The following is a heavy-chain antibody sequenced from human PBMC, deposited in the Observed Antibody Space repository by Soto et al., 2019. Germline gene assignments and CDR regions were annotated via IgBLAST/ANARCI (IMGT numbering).Heavy chain of an antibody. CDR2: ISYDGSKK. CDR3: AKDLMTGTALPMWSYYYALDV. D-gene: IGHD1-1*01. CDR1: GFTFSNYG. V-gene: IGHV3-30*18. Sequence: GGSLRLSCAASGFTFSNYGIHWVRQAPGKGLEWVAVISYDGSKKYYGDSVKGRFTLSRDNSKSTLDLQMNSLRAEDTAVYYCAKDLMTGTALPMWSYYYALDVWGQGTTVTVSS. J-gene: IGHJ6*02.